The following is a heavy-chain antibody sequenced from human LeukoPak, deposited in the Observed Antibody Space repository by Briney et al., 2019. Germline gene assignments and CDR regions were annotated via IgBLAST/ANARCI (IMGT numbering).Heavy chain of an antibody. J-gene: IGHJ4*02. CDR1: GYTFTGYY. Sequence: APVKVSCKASGYTFTGYYMHWVRQAPGQGLEWMGRINPNSGGTNYAQKFQGRVTMTRDTSISTAYMELSRLRSEDTAVYYCARQGLAYSSGWFDYWGQGTLVTVSS. V-gene: IGHV1-2*06. CDR3: ARQGLAYSSGWFDY. D-gene: IGHD6-19*01. CDR2: INPNSGGT.